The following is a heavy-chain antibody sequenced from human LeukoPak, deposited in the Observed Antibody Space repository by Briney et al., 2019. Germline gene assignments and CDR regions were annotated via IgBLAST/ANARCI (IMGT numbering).Heavy chain of an antibody. CDR2: IYNSGST. CDR3: ARDDSTKIDY. D-gene: IGHD2-15*01. Sequence: PSETLSLTCTVSGGSVRSGGFFWSWIRQPSGKGLEWLGYIYNSGSTCYNPSLKSRVTISVDTSKNQFSLKLSSVTAADMAVYYCARDDSTKIDYWGQGTLVTVSS. V-gene: IGHV4-31*02. CDR1: GGSVRSGGFF. J-gene: IGHJ4*02.